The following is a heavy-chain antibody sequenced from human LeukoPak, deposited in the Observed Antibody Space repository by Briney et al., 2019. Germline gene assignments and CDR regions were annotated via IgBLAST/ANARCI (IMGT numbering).Heavy chain of an antibody. CDR1: GFTFSSYG. D-gene: IGHD1-26*01. Sequence: GRSLRLSCAASGFTFSSYGMHWVRQAPGKGLEWVAVISYDGSNKYYADSVKGRFTISRDNSKNTLYLQMNSLRAEDTAVYYCAREEVGAIYFNYWGQGTLVTVSS. CDR3: AREEVGAIYFNY. CDR2: ISYDGSNK. J-gene: IGHJ4*02. V-gene: IGHV3-30*03.